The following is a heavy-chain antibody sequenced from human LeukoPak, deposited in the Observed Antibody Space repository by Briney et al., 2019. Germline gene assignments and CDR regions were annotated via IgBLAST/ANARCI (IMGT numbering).Heavy chain of an antibody. CDR3: ASAVDTAMPKDY. CDR1: GGSISSYY. CDR2: IYYSGST. Sequence: SETLSLTCTVSGGSISSYYWSWIRQPPGKGLEWIGYIYYSGSTNYNPSLKSRVTISVDTSKNQFSLKLSSVTAADTAVYYCASAVDTAMPKDYWGQGTLVTVSS. D-gene: IGHD5-18*01. J-gene: IGHJ4*02. V-gene: IGHV4-59*01.